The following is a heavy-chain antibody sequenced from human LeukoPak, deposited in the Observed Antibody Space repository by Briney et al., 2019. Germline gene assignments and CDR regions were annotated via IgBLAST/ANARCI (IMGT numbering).Heavy chain of an antibody. CDR2: TSGSGGSP. D-gene: IGHD2-2*01. Sequence: GGSLRLSCAASGFTFSNYAMSWVRQAPGKGLEWVSVTSGSGGSPYYADSVKGRFTISRDNSKNTLYLQMNGLRAEDTAVYYCAKDIVVVPAARDAFDIWGQGTMVTVSS. J-gene: IGHJ3*02. CDR1: GFTFSNYA. CDR3: AKDIVVVPAARDAFDI. V-gene: IGHV3-23*01.